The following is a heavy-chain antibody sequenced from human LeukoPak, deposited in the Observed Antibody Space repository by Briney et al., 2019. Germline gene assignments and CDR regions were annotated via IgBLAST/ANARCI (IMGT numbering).Heavy chain of an antibody. CDR1: RYTFTGYY. CDR2: INPNSGGT. D-gene: IGHD6-6*01. J-gene: IGHJ4*02. V-gene: IGHV1-2*02. CDR3: ARWYSSSSYFDY. Sequence: ASVKVSCKASRYTFTGYYMHWVRQAPGQGLEWMGWINPNSGGTNYAQKFQGRVTMTRDTSISTAYMELSRLRSDDTAVYYCARWYSSSSYFDYWGQGTLVTVSS.